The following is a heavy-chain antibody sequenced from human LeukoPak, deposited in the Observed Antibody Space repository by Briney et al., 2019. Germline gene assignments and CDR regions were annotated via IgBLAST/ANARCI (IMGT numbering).Heavy chain of an antibody. J-gene: IGHJ4*02. Sequence: PSETLSLTCTVPGDSLSRYSWSWIRQPAGKGLEWIGHIYYSGSTNYNPSLKSRVTISVDTSKNQFSLKPISVTAADTAMYYCARYQTYFDFWSGLDYWGQGTLVIVSS. CDR3: ARYQTYFDFWSGLDY. D-gene: IGHD3-3*01. V-gene: IGHV4-59*08. CDR1: GDSLSRYS. CDR2: IYYSGST.